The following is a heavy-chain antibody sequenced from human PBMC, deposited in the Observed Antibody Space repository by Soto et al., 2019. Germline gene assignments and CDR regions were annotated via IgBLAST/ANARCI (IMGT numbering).Heavy chain of an antibody. V-gene: IGHV3-21*01. J-gene: IGHJ3*01. CDR1: GFTFSSYS. Sequence: GGSLRLSCAASGFTFSSYSMNWVRQAPGKGLEWVSLISSSSSYIYYADSVKGRFTISRDNAKNSLYLQMNSLRAEDTAVYYCVRDRGGDLKLFDFCGQGTMVPVSS. D-gene: IGHD1-26*01. CDR3: VRDRGGDLKLFDF. CDR2: ISSSSSYI.